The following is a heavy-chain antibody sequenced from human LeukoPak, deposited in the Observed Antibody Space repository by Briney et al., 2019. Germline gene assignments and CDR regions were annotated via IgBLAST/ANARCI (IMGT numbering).Heavy chain of an antibody. CDR1: GYTFTSYY. V-gene: IGHV1-46*01. CDR3: ARGGSSSSSWYGYYYGMDV. D-gene: IGHD6-13*01. J-gene: IGHJ6*02. Sequence: GASVKVSCKAPGYTFTSYYMHWVRQAPGQGLEWMGIINPSGGSTSYAQKFQGRVTMTRDTSTSTVYMELSSLRSEDTAVYYCARGGSSSSSWYGYYYGMDVWGQGTTVTVSS. CDR2: INPSGGST.